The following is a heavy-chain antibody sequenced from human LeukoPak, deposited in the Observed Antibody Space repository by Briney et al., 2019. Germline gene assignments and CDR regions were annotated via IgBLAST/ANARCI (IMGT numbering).Heavy chain of an antibody. D-gene: IGHD4/OR15-4a*01. CDR2: IYYSGST. CDR3: ASSGSLTTADY. Sequence: SETLSLTCTVSGGSISSSSYYWGWIRQPPGKGLERIGSIYYSGSTYYNPSLKSRVTISVDTSKNQFPLKLSSVTAADTAVYYCASSGSLTTADYWGQGTLVTVSS. V-gene: IGHV4-39*01. CDR1: GGSISSSSYY. J-gene: IGHJ4*02.